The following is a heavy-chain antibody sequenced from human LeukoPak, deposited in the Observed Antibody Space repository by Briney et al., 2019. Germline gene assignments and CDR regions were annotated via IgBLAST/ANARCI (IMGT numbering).Heavy chain of an antibody. CDR3: ARDNHDFWSGYPTYYYYGMDV. V-gene: IGHV1-18*01. J-gene: IGHJ6*02. CDR2: ISAYNGNT. Sequence: GASVKASCKASGYTFTSYGISWVRQAPGQGLEWMGWISAYNGNTNYAQKLQGRVTMTTDTSTSTAYMELRSLRSDDTAVYYCARDNHDFWSGYPTYYYYGMDVWGQGTTVTVSS. D-gene: IGHD3-3*01. CDR1: GYTFTSYG.